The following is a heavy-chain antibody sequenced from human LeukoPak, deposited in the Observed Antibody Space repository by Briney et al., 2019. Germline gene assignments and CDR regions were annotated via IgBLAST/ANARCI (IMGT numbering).Heavy chain of an antibody. D-gene: IGHD3-3*01. J-gene: IGHJ4*02. V-gene: IGHV4-34*01. CDR2: INHSGST. Sequence: PGGSLRLSCAASGFTFSSYAMSWIRQPPGKGLEWIGEINHSGSTNYNPSLKSRVTISVDTSKNQFSLKLSSVTAADTAVYYCARGLFLRYYDFWSGYDSTRSYYFDYWGQGTLVTVSS. CDR1: GFTFSSYA. CDR3: ARGLFLRYYDFWSGYDSTRSYYFDY.